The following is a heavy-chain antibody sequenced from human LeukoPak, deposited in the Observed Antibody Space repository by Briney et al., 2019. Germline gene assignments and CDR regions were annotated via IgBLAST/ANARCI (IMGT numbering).Heavy chain of an antibody. V-gene: IGHV4-59*01. CDR3: ASHDYGDDYYYYYRDV. D-gene: IGHD4-17*01. J-gene: IGHJ6*03. CDR2: IYYSGST. CDR1: GGSISSYY. Sequence: SETLSLTCTVSGGSISSYYWSWIRQPPGKGQEWIGYIYYSGSTNYNPSLKSRVTISVDTSKNQFSLKLSSVTAADTAVYYCASHDYGDDYYYYYRDVWGKGTTVTVSS.